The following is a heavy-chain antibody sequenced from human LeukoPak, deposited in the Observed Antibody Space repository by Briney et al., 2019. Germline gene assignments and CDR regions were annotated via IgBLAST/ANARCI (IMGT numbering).Heavy chain of an antibody. V-gene: IGHV4-39*07. D-gene: IGHD1-7*01. J-gene: IGHJ4*02. CDR1: GGSISSSSYY. Sequence: SETLSLTCTVSGGSISSSSYYWGWIRQPPGKGLEWIGSIYYSGSTYYNPSLKSRLTISVDTSKNQFSLKLNSVTAADTAVYYCARGARGNYVVFDYWGQGTLVTVSS. CDR2: IYYSGST. CDR3: ARGARGNYVVFDY.